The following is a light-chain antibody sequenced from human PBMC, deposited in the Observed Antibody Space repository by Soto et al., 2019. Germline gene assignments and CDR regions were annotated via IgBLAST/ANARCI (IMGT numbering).Light chain of an antibody. V-gene: IGLV1-40*01. CDR1: SSNIGAGYD. CDR3: GTWDSSLNAYV. J-gene: IGLJ1*01. CDR2: GNS. Sequence: QSVLTQPPSVSGAPGQRVTISCTGSSSNIGAGYDVHWYQQLPGTAPKLLIYGNSNRPSGVPDRFSGSKSGTSATLAITGLQTGDEADYYCGTWDSSLNAYVFGTGTKLTVL.